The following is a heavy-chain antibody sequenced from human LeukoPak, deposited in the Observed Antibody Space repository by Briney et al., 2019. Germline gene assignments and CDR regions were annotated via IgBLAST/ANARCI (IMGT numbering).Heavy chain of an antibody. V-gene: IGHV1-69*05. CDR3: ARTGVYSNYAPFDY. Sequence: EASVKVSCKATGGTFGSYAISWVRQAPGQGLEWMGGIIPIFGTANYAQKFQGKVTITTDESTSTAYMELSSLRSEDTAVYYCARTGVYSNYAPFDYWGQGTLVTVSS. CDR1: GGTFGSYA. CDR2: IIPIFGTA. D-gene: IGHD4-11*01. J-gene: IGHJ4*02.